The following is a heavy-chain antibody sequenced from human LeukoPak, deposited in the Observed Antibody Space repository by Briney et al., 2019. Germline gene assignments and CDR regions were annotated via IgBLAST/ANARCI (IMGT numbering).Heavy chain of an antibody. CDR3: TTSREYSSSWLLDY. CDR2: IKSKTDGGTT. D-gene: IGHD6-13*01. V-gene: IGHV3-15*01. Sequence: GGSLRLSCAASGFTLSNAWMSWVRQAPGKGLEWVGRIKSKTDGGTTDYAAPVKGRFTISRDDSKNTLYLQMNSLKTEDTAVYYCTTSREYSSSWLLDYWGQGTLVTVSS. CDR1: GFTLSNAW. J-gene: IGHJ4*02.